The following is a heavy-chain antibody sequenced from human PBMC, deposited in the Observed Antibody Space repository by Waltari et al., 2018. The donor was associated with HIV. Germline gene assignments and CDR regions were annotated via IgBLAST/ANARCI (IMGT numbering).Heavy chain of an antibody. J-gene: IGHJ4*02. Sequence: QVQLVQSGAEGKTPGASVEVSCKASGYPFSNYYLHWVRQAPGQGLEWMGRINPSNGGTNYAQSFQGRVTMTRDTSISTAYMELTRLTSDDTAVYYCARAYCSDTGCQIGGYWGQGTLVTVSS. CDR1: GYPFSNYY. CDR2: INPSNGGT. V-gene: IGHV1-2*06. D-gene: IGHD2-2*01. CDR3: ARAYCSDTGCQIGGY.